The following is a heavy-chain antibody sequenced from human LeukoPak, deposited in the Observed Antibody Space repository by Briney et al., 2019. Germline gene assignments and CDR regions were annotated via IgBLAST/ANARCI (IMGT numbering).Heavy chain of an antibody. CDR2: ISGSGDTT. V-gene: IGHV3-23*01. J-gene: IGHJ6*02. D-gene: IGHD3-10*01. CDR1: GFTFKTHD. CDR3: AKASYYLGYYYGMDV. Sequence: QPGGSLCLYCVVYGFTFKTHDMTWVRQAQGQGLEWVSTISGSGDTTYYADSVKGRFTISRDNSKNTLFLQMNSLRAQDTAIYYCAKASYYLGYYYGMDVWGQGTTVTVSS.